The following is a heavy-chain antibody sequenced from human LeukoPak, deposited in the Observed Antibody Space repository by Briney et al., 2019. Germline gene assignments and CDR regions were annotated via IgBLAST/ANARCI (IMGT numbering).Heavy chain of an antibody. Sequence: ASVKVSCKASGYTFTGYYMHWVRQAPGQGLEWMGWINPNSGGTNYAQKFQGRVTMTRDTSISTAYMELSRLRSDDTAVYYCARDGNDSSGHTGYWGQGTLVTVSS. CDR3: ARDGNDSSGHTGY. V-gene: IGHV1-2*02. CDR1: GYTFTGYY. D-gene: IGHD3-22*01. J-gene: IGHJ4*02. CDR2: INPNSGGT.